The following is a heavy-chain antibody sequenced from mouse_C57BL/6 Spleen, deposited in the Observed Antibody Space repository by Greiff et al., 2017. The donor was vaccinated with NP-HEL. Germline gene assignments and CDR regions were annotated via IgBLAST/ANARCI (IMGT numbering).Heavy chain of an antibody. CDR2: IDPSDSYT. Sequence: VQLQQPGAELVMPGASVKLSCKASGYTFTSYWMHWVKQRPGQGLEWIGEIDPSDSYTNYNQKFKGKSTLTVDKSSSTAYMQLSSLTSEDSAVYYWEGAVYYGISYAMDCCGQGTSVTVSS. CDR3: EGAVYYGISYAMDC. D-gene: IGHD2-1*01. J-gene: IGHJ4*01. V-gene: IGHV1-69*01. CDR1: GYTFTSYW.